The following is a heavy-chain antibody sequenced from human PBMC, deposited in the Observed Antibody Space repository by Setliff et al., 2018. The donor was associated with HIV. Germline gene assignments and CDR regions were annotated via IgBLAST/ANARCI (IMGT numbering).Heavy chain of an antibody. J-gene: IGHJ5*02. CDR1: GGSINDERYY. CDR3: ARILVAAAGTGFDP. Sequence: SETLSLTCSVSGGSINDERYYWSWIRQPPGKGLEWTGSIYQSGRTYYNPSLKSRLTMSVDKSKNKFSLKVSSVTAADTAVYYCARILVAAAGTGFDPWGQGILVTVSS. V-gene: IGHV4-39*07. CDR2: IYQSGRT. D-gene: IGHD6-13*01.